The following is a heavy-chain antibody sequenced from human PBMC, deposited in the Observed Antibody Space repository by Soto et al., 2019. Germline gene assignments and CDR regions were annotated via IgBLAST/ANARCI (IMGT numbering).Heavy chain of an antibody. J-gene: IGHJ5*01. CDR2: IIPIFGTA. Sequence: QVQLVQSGAEVKKPGSSVKVSCKASGGTFSSYAISWVRQAPGQGLEWMGVIIPIFGTANYAQKFQGRVTITASESTRTVYRDLSRPGSEDTVVYYCARDLTPSDCGRGGWFDSWGQRTLVTDSS. CDR3: ARDLTPSDCGRGGWFDS. V-gene: IGHV1-69*12. CDR1: GGTFSSYA. D-gene: IGHD2-21*02.